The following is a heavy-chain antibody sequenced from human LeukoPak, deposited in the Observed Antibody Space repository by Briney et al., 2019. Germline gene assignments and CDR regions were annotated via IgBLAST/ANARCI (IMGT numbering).Heavy chain of an antibody. J-gene: IGHJ4*02. CDR1: GYTFTSYD. V-gene: IGHV1-8*01. CDR2: MNPNSGNT. D-gene: IGHD6-13*01. Sequence: VSVKVSCKASGYTFTSYDINWVRQATGQGLEWMGWMNPNSGNTGYAQKFQGRIIVSRNTSISTAYMELSSLTSEDTAIYYCARIAAAGNRRLNYWGQGTLVTVAS. CDR3: ARIAAAGNRRLNY.